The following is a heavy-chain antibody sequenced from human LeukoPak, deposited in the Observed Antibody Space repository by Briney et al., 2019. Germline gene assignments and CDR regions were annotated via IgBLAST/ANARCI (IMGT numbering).Heavy chain of an antibody. CDR3: ARDDWAKDYYYYYGMDV. CDR2: IKQDGSEK. V-gene: IGHV3-7*01. CDR1: GFTFSSYW. J-gene: IGHJ6*02. Sequence: GGSLRLSCAASGFTFSSYWMSWVRQAPGKGLEWVANIKQDGSEKYYVDSVKGRFTISRDNAKNSLYLQMNSLRAEDTAVYYCARDDWAKDYYYYYGMDVWGQGTTVTVSS. D-gene: IGHD3-9*01.